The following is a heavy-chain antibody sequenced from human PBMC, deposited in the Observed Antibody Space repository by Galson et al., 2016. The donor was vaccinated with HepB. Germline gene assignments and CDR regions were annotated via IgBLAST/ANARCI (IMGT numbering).Heavy chain of an antibody. CDR3: TREFDL. CDR2: ISTNGATI. CDR1: GFTFPTHT. J-gene: IGHJ2*01. V-gene: IGHV3-48*04. Sequence: SLRLSCAASGFTFPTHTMNWVRQAPGKGLESISYISTNGATIHYADSVKGRFTISRDNAKNSLFLQMNTLRVEDTAVYYCTREFDLWGRGTQVTVSS.